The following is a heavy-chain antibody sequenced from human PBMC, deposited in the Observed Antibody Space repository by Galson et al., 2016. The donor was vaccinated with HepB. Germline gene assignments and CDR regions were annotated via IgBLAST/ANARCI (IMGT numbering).Heavy chain of an antibody. Sequence: SETLSLTCAVSGGSISNDYWWSWVRQSPGKELEWIGEIYQTGTANYNPSFTRRATISVDKSKNQFSLRLDSVTAADTAVYYCTRGTLGTASTMAFDYWGQGTLVGGSS. D-gene: IGHD4/OR15-4a*01. CDR3: TRGTLGTASTMAFDY. CDR2: IYQTGTA. V-gene: IGHV4-4*02. J-gene: IGHJ4*02. CDR1: GGSISNDYW.